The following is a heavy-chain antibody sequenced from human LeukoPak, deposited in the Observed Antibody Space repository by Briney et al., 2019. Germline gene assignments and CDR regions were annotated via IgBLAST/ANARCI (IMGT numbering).Heavy chain of an antibody. D-gene: IGHD6-13*01. CDR2: INPSSGST. CDR3: ARNSQQLVFDY. CDR1: GYTFTSYY. J-gene: IGHJ4*02. Sequence: ASVKVSCKASGYTFTSYYMHWVRQAPGQGLEWMGIINPSSGSTSYAQKFQGRVTMTRDMSTSTVYMELSSLRSEDTAVYYCARNSQQLVFDYWGQGTLVTVSS. V-gene: IGHV1-46*01.